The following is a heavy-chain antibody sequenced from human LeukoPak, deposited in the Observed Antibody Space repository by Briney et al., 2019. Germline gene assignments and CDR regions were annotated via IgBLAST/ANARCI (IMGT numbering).Heavy chain of an antibody. CDR2: IYYSGST. D-gene: IGHD5-18*01. CDR3: AREGGSRGHSYGY. V-gene: IGHV4-39*07. Sequence: ASETLSLTCTVSGGSISSSSYYWGWIRQPPGKGLEWIGSIYYSGSTYYNPSLKSRVTISVDTSKNQFSLKLSSVTAADTAVYYCAREGGSRGHSYGYWGQGTLVTVSS. CDR1: GGSISSSSYY. J-gene: IGHJ4*02.